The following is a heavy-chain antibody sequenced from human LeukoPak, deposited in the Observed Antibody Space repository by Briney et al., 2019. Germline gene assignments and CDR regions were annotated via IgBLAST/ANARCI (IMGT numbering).Heavy chain of an antibody. CDR1: GGSFSGYY. V-gene: IGHV3-11*04. CDR3: AREGTLLWFGESPDWFDP. Sequence: LSLTCAVYGGSFSGYYWSWIRQPPGKGLEWVSYISSSSSTIYYADSVKGRFTISRDNAKNSLYLQMNSLRAEDTAVYYCAREGTLLWFGESPDWFDPWGQGTLVTVSS. J-gene: IGHJ5*02. CDR2: ISSSSSTI. D-gene: IGHD3-10*01.